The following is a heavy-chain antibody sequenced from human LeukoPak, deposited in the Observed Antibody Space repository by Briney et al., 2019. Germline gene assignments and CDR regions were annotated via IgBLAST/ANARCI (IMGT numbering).Heavy chain of an antibody. V-gene: IGHV3-30*03. CDR1: GFTFNSYG. J-gene: IGHJ4*02. D-gene: IGHD3-22*01. CDR3: ATAHRHYFYDSSGPGGPFDS. CDR2: ISYDGSNK. Sequence: GGSLRLSCAASGFTFNSYGMHWVRQAPGKGLEWVAVISYDGSNKYYADSVKGRFTISRDNSKNTLYLQMNSLRAEDTAVYYCATAHRHYFYDSSGPGGPFDSWGQGTLVTVSS.